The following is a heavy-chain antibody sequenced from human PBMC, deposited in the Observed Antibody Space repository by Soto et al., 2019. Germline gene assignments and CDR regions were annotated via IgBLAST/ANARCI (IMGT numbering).Heavy chain of an antibody. CDR1: GFTFSSYA. CDR2: VSGSGGST. V-gene: IGHV3-23*01. J-gene: IGHJ4*02. D-gene: IGHD6-13*01. CDR3: ARMGPGTYFDY. Sequence: EVQLLESGGGLVQPGGSLRLSCAASGFTFSSYARRWVSQAPGKGLEWVSAVSGSGGSTYYADSVKGRFTISRDNSKNTLYLQMNSLRAEDTAVYYCARMGPGTYFDYWGQGTLVTVSS.